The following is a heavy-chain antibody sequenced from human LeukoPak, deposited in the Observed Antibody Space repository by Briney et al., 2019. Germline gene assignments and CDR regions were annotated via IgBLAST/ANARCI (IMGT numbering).Heavy chain of an antibody. CDR3: AKDWNDYGEYCYNGGLDV. Sequence: ASVKVSCKASGYTFTSYGISWVRQAPGQGLEWMGWISAYNGNTNYAQKLQGRVTMTTDTSTSTAYMELRSLRSDDTAVYYCAKDWNDYGEYCYNGGLDVWGQGTTVTVSS. V-gene: IGHV1-18*01. J-gene: IGHJ6*02. CDR1: GYTFTSYG. D-gene: IGHD4-17*01. CDR2: ISAYNGNT.